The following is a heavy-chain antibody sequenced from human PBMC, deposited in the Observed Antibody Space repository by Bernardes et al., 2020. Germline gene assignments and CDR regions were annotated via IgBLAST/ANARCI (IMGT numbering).Heavy chain of an antibody. Sequence: SGPTLVKPTQTLTLTCTFSGFSLSTSGVGVGWIRQPPGKALEWPALIYWDDDKRYSPSLKSRLTITKDTSKNQVVLTMTNMDPVDTATYYCARIPTSMVQGVNYYYYYGMDVWGKGTTVTVSS. J-gene: IGHJ6*04. CDR2: IYWDDDK. CDR3: ARIPTSMVQGVNYYYYYGMDV. D-gene: IGHD3-10*01. V-gene: IGHV2-5*02. CDR1: GFSLSTSGVG.